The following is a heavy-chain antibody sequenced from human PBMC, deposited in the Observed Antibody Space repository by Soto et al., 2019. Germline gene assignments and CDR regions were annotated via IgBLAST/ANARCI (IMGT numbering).Heavy chain of an antibody. Sequence: SETLSLTCAVSGGSISSSNWWSWVRQPPGKGLEWIGEIYHSGSTNYNPSLKSRFTISVDKSKNQFSLKLSSVTAADTAVYYCLGGDSSDAFDIWGQGTMVTVSS. CDR3: LGGDSSDAFDI. D-gene: IGHD2-21*02. CDR1: GGSISSSNW. CDR2: IYHSGST. J-gene: IGHJ3*02. V-gene: IGHV4-4*02.